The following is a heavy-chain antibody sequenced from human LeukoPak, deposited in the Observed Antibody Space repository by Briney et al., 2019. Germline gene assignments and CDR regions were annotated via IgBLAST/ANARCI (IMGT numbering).Heavy chain of an antibody. Sequence: PGGSLRLSCAASGFTFSSYSMNWVRQAPGKGLEWVSSISSSSSYIFYADSVKGRFTISRDNAKNSLYQQMNSLRAEDTAVYYCARDLLERRGGIYYYYGMDVWGQGTTVTVSS. D-gene: IGHD1-1*01. CDR2: ISSSSSYI. J-gene: IGHJ6*02. CDR3: ARDLLERRGGIYYYYGMDV. V-gene: IGHV3-21*01. CDR1: GFTFSSYS.